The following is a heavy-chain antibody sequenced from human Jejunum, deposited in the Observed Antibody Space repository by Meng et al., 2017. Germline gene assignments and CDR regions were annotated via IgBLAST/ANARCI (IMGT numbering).Heavy chain of an antibody. J-gene: IGHJ5*02. CDR2: INPRDSDS. Sequence: GESLKISCKASEFSFTSYWIGWVRQMPGKGLEWIGIINPRDSDSKYSPSFQGHVTMSADKSTDTAYLQWSSLQASDTAMYYCARSLWFRGQLFSAGEFDPWGQGTRVTVSS. V-gene: IGHV5-51*01. D-gene: IGHD3-10*01. CDR3: ARSLWFRGQLFSAGEFDP. CDR1: EFSFTSYW.